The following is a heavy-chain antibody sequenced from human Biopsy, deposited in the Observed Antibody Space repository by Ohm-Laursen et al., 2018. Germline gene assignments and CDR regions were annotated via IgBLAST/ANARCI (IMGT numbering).Heavy chain of an antibody. Sequence: GASVKVSCKVSGYNFTGYYIHWVRQAPGQGLEWMGWINPNSGGTDYSLKFQGRVTMTRDTSISTAYMQLSRLRSDDTAVFYCARAPEGVVRTDYYYYYGMDIWGQGTTVTVSS. CDR1: GYNFTGYY. J-gene: IGHJ6*02. D-gene: IGHD1-14*01. CDR2: INPNSGGT. CDR3: ARAPEGVVRTDYYYYYGMDI. V-gene: IGHV1-2*02.